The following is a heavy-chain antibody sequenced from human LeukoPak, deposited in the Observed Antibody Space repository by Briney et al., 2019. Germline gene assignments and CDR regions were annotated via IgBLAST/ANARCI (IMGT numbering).Heavy chain of an antibody. J-gene: IGHJ3*02. CDR2: IIPIFGTA. CDR1: GGTFSSYA. D-gene: IGHD3-22*01. CDR3: ASSTYYYDSSGYGAFDI. Sequence: SVKVSCKASGGTFSSYAISWVRQAPGQGLEWMGGIIPIFGTANYAQKFQGRVTITTDESTSTAYMELSSLRSEDTAVYYCASSTYYYDSSGYGAFDIWGQGTMVTVSS. V-gene: IGHV1-69*05.